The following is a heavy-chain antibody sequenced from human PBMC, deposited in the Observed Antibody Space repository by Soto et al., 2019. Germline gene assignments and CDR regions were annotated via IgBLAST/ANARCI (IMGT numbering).Heavy chain of an antibody. V-gene: IGHV3-30-3*01. CDR3: AREVIAAS. J-gene: IGHJ3*01. CDR1: GFTFSSYA. CDR2: ISYDGSNK. D-gene: IGHD6-6*01. Sequence: QVQLVESGGGVVQPGRSLRLSCAASGFTFSSYAMHWVRQAPGKGLEWVAVISYDGSNKYYADSVKGRFTISRDNSKNTLYLQMNILRAEDTAVYYCAREVIAASWGQGTMVTVSS.